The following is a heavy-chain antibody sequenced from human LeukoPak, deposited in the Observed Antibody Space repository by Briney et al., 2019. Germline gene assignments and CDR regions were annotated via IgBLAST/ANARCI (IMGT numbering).Heavy chain of an antibody. V-gene: IGHV4-34*01. D-gene: IGHD1-26*01. J-gene: IGHJ4*02. CDR2: IDESGST. CDR3: ARVGTPDDY. CDR1: GGSIRGSY. Sequence: SETLSLTCAVYGGSIRGSYWSWIRQPPGKGLEWIGEIDESGSTNNNPSLKSRLTISLDTSKNQFSLKLSSVTAADTAVYYCARVGTPDDYWGQGTLVTVSS.